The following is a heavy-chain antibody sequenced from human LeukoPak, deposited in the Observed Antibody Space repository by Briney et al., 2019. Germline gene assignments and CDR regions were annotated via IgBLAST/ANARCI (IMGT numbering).Heavy chain of an antibody. CDR1: GGSISSFY. J-gene: IGHJ4*02. CDR2: IFYSGST. V-gene: IGHV4-59*01. Sequence: KPSETLSLTCTVSGGSISSFYWSWIRQPPGKGLEWIGYIFYSGSTNYNPSLKSRVTMSIDTSKNQFSLKLTSVIVADTAVYYCAKMTPGGASFDCWGQGTLVTVSS. CDR3: AKMTPGGASFDC. D-gene: IGHD2-15*01.